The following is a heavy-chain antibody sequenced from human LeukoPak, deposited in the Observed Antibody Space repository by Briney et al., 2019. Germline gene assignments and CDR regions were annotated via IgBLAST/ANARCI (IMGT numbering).Heavy chain of an antibody. J-gene: IGHJ4*02. Sequence: SETLSLTCSVSGASISSGDYYWSWFRQHPGKGLEWIGYIHYSGSTNYNPSLKSRVTISIHTSRNQFSLMLSSVTAADTAMYYCARYYDRTGFDYWGQGTLVTVSS. V-gene: IGHV4-30-4*08. D-gene: IGHD3-16*01. CDR2: IHYSGST. CDR3: ARYYDRTGFDY. CDR1: GASISSGDYY.